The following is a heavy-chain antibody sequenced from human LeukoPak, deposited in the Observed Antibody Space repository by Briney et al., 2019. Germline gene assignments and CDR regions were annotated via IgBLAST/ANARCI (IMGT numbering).Heavy chain of an antibody. D-gene: IGHD3-10*01. CDR3: ATDPPNPGIYYDY. Sequence: ASVKVSCKASGYTFSGHYMHWVRQAPGQGFEWMGWINPNGDDTNYAQKFQGRVTMTRDTSISTAHMELNRLRADDTALYYCATDPPNPGIYYDYWGQGTLVTVSS. J-gene: IGHJ4*02. CDR1: GYTFSGHY. CDR2: INPNGDDT. V-gene: IGHV1-2*02.